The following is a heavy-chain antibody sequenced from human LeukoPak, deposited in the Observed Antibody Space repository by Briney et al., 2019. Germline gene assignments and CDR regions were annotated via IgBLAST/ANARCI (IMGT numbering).Heavy chain of an antibody. D-gene: IGHD3-16*01. Sequence: GSLRLSCAASGFTFSSYGMHWVRQAPGKGLERVAVIWYDGSNKYYADSVKGRFTISRDNSKNTMYLQMNNLRAEDTAVYYCARRGTPNAFDLWGQGTMVTVSS. CDR2: IWYDGSNK. CDR3: ARRGTPNAFDL. V-gene: IGHV3-33*08. J-gene: IGHJ3*01. CDR1: GFTFSSYG.